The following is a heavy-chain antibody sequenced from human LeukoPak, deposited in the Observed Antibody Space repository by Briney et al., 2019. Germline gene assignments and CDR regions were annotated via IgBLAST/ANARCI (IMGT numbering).Heavy chain of an antibody. CDR3: ASLYFYGSGSYYITDNYYSYGMDV. V-gene: IGHV3-30*03. D-gene: IGHD3-10*01. CDR1: GFSFSTYG. CDR2: ISYDGSNK. J-gene: IGHJ6*02. Sequence: GGSLRLSCAASGFSFSTYGMHWVRQAPGKGLEWVAVISYDGSNKYYADSVKGRFNISRDNSKNTLYLQMSRLRAEDTAVYYCASLYFYGSGSYYITDNYYSYGMDVWGQVNTVTVSS.